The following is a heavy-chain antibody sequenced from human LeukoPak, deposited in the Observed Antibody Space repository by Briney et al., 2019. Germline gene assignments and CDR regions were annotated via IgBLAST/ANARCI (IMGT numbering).Heavy chain of an antibody. CDR2: ISGSGGST. Sequence: GGSLRLSCAASGFTFSSYAMSWVRQAPGKGLEWVSAISGSGGSTYYADSVKGRFTISRDNSKNTLYPQMNSLRAEDTAVYYCATRVLLWFGELLFDPWGQGTLVTVSS. CDR1: GFTFSSYA. CDR3: ATRVLLWFGELLFDP. J-gene: IGHJ5*02. D-gene: IGHD3-10*01. V-gene: IGHV3-23*01.